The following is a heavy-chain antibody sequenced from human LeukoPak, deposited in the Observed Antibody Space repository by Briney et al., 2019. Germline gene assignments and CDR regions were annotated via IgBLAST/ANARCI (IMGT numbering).Heavy chain of an antibody. CDR3: ARGAGIAVAGTV. CDR2: IYHAGSSGST. Sequence: SETLSLTCNVSGYSINSGYYWGWIRQPPGKGLEWIASIYHAGSSGSTYYNPSLKSRVSISADTSKDQFSLKLISVTAADTAVYYCARGAGIAVAGTVWGQGTLVTVSS. V-gene: IGHV4-38-2*02. J-gene: IGHJ4*02. D-gene: IGHD6-13*01. CDR1: GYSINSGYY.